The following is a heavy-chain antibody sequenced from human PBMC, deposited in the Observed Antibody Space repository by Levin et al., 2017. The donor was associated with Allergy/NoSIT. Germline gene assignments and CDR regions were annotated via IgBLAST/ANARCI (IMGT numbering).Heavy chain of an antibody. Sequence: PGGSLRLSCTASGFTFGDYAMSWFRQAPGKGLEWVGFIRSKAYGGTTEYAASVKGRFTISRDDSKSIAYLQMNSLKTEDTAVYYCTRYSWDYGSGSYGIDPWGQGTLVTVSS. J-gene: IGHJ5*02. CDR1: GFTFGDYA. CDR3: TRYSWDYGSGSYGIDP. CDR2: IRSKAYGGTT. D-gene: IGHD3-10*01. V-gene: IGHV3-49*03.